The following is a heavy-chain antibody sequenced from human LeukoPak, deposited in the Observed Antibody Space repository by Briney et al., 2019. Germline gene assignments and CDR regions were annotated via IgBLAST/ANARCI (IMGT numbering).Heavy chain of an antibody. J-gene: IGHJ4*02. V-gene: IGHV3-30-3*01. Sequence: GGSLRLSCAASGFTFSSYAMHWVRQAPGKGLEWVAVISYDGSNKYYADSVKGRFTISRDNSKNTLYLQMNSLRAEDTAVYYCAGGGNSWNRRGPFDYWGQGTLVTVSS. CDR3: AGGGNSWNRRGPFDY. CDR1: GFTFSSYA. D-gene: IGHD1-20*01. CDR2: ISYDGSNK.